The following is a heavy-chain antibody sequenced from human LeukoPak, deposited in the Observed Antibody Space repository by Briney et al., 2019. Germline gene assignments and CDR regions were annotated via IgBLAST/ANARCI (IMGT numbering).Heavy chain of an antibody. J-gene: IGHJ4*02. CDR2: IYYSGAT. CDR1: GFTFSSYS. D-gene: IGHD6-13*01. CDR3: ARVFPQSSRWHFDY. V-gene: IGHV4-59*01. Sequence: GSLRLSCAASGFTFSSYSMSWVRQAPGKGLEWIGHIYYSGATNYNPSLKSRVTISLDTSKKQFSLQLTSVTAADTAVYYCARVFPQSSRWHFDYWGQGTLVTVSS.